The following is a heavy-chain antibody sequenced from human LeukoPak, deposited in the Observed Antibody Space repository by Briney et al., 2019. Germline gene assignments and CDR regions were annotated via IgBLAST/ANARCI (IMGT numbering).Heavy chain of an antibody. V-gene: IGHV1-2*02. CDR3: AREAAVAGTGVYFDY. Sequence: VSVKVSCKASGYTFTGYYMHWVRQAPGQGLEWMGWINPDSGGTNFAQKFQGRVTMTRDTSISTAYMDLSRLRSDDTAVYYCAREAAVAGTGVYFDYWGQGTLVAVSS. CDR1: GYTFTGYY. CDR2: INPDSGGT. J-gene: IGHJ4*02. D-gene: IGHD6-19*01.